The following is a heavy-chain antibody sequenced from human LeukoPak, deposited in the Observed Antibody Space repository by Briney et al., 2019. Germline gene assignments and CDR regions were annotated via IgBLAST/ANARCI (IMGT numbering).Heavy chain of an antibody. CDR1: GFTFSSYA. CDR3: ARESSAGWFPSIAAAGIGGPGYFDY. V-gene: IGHV3-23*01. D-gene: IGHD6-13*01. Sequence: GGSLRLSCAASGFTFSSYAMSWVRQAPGKGLEWVSAISGSGGSTYYADSVKGRFTISRDNSKNTLYLQMNSLRAEDTAVYYCARESSAGWFPSIAAAGIGGPGYFDYWGQGTLVTVSS. CDR2: ISGSGGST. J-gene: IGHJ4*02.